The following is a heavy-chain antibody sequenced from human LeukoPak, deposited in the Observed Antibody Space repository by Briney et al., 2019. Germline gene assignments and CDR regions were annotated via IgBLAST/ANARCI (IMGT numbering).Heavy chain of an antibody. Sequence: SETLSLTCTVSGGSISSSSYYWGWIRQPPGKGLEWIGSIYYSGSTYYNPSLKSRVTISVDTSKNQFSPKLSSVTAADTAVYYCARHGGYSYGYWPDYWGQGTLVTVSS. CDR2: IYYSGST. D-gene: IGHD5-18*01. CDR1: GGSISSSSYY. CDR3: ARHGGYSYGYWPDY. V-gene: IGHV4-39*01. J-gene: IGHJ4*02.